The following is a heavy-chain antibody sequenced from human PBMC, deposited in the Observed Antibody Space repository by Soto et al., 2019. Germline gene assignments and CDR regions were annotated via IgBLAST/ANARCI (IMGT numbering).Heavy chain of an antibody. Sequence: LSLTCAVSGGSISSGGYSWSWIRQPPGKGLEWIGYIYHSGSTCYNPSLKSRVTISVDRSKNQFSLKLSSVTAADTAVYYCARTSGRWFPYNWFDPWGQGTLVTVSS. CDR2: IYHSGST. CDR3: ARTSGRWFPYNWFDP. D-gene: IGHD2-15*01. CDR1: GGSISSGGYS. J-gene: IGHJ5*02. V-gene: IGHV4-30-2*01.